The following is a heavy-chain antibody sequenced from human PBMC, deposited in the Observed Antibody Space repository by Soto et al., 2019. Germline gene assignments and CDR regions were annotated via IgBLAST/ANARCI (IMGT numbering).Heavy chain of an antibody. CDR2: LYDVDGT. CDR1: GFTVSGKRY. CDR3: ASWHEREHAYDV. J-gene: IGHJ3*01. Sequence: QPGGSLRLSCAALGFTVSGKRYVAWFRQAPGKGLEWISALYDVDGTFYADSVKGRFTTSSDGSKTTVYLQMNGLRPDDTAVYYCASWHEREHAYDVWGRGTTVTVSS. V-gene: IGHV3-53*01. D-gene: IGHD1-1*01.